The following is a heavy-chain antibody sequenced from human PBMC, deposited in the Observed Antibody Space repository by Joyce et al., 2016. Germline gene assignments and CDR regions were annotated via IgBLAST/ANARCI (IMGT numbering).Heavy chain of an antibody. CDR3: ARVLVGDCSGGSCYFDY. J-gene: IGHJ4*02. Sequence: QVQLVQSGAEVKKLGASVKVSCKASGYTFTGYFMHWVRQAPGQGLEWMGQINPNSGDTSCAQKFQGRVTMTRDTSISTAYMELRKLRSADTAVYYCARVLVGDCSGGSCYFDYWGQGSLVTVSS. CDR1: GYTFTGYF. CDR2: INPNSGDT. V-gene: IGHV1-2*06. D-gene: IGHD2-15*01.